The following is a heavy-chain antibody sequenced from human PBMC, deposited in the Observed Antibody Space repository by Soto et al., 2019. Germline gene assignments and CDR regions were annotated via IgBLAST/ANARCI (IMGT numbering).Heavy chain of an antibody. V-gene: IGHV4-34*01. J-gene: IGHJ3*02. CDR2: INHSGST. CDR3: ARDYYDSSVDAFDI. Sequence: SETLSLTCAVYGGSFSGYYWSWIRQPPGKGLEWIGEINHSGSTNYNPSLKSRVTISVDTSKNQFSLKLSSVTAADTAVYYCARDYYDSSVDAFDIWGQGTMVTVSS. CDR1: GGSFSGYY. D-gene: IGHD3-22*01.